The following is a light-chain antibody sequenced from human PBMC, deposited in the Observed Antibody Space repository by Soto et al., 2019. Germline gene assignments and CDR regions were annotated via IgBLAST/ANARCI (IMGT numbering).Light chain of an antibody. J-gene: IGKJ2*01. CDR3: QEGYNSPYT. V-gene: IGKV1-39*01. Sequence: DFQMTQSPSSLSASVGDSITITCRASQNIRTYLNWYQQKPGKPPKLLIYAASTLQTGVPSRFSGSGSETHFTLAISGLQPEDFATYYGQEGYNSPYTFGQGTKIEIK. CDR1: QNIRTY. CDR2: AAS.